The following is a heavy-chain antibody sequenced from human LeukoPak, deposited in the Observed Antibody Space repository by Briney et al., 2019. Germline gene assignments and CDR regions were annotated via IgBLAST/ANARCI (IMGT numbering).Heavy chain of an antibody. J-gene: IGHJ4*02. CDR2: IYYSGST. D-gene: IGHD1-26*01. CDR3: ARGRLGAPYYCDY. V-gene: IGHV4-59*01. Sequence: PSETLSLTCTVSGGSISSYYWSWIRQPPGKGLEWIGYIYYSGSTNYNPSLKSRVTISVDTSKNQFSLKLSSVTAADTAVYYCARGRLGAPYYCDYWGQGTLVTVSS. CDR1: GGSISSYY.